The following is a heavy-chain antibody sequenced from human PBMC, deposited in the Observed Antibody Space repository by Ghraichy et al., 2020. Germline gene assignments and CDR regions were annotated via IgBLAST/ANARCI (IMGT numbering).Heavy chain of an antibody. V-gene: IGHV4-34*01. J-gene: IGHJ4*02. D-gene: IGHD6-19*01. CDR2: INHSGST. Sequence: GSLSLTCAVYGGSFSGYYWSWIRQPPGKGLEWIGEINHSGSTNYNPSLKSRVTISVDTSKNQFSLKLSSVTAADTAVYYCATPKSGWGWDFDYWDQGTLVTVSS. CDR1: GGSFSGYY. CDR3: ATPKSGWGWDFDY.